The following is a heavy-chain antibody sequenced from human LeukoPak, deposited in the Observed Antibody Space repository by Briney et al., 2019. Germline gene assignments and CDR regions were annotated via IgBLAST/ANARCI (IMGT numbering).Heavy chain of an antibody. D-gene: IGHD1-26*01. J-gene: IGHJ3*02. CDR2: ISHSGST. Sequence: SETLSLTCAVYGGSFSGYYWIWIRQPPGKGLEWVGEISHSGSTNYNPSLKSRVTISVDTSKNQFSLKLSSVTAADTAVYYCSKLPRYSGSYYIPDAFDIWGQGTMVAVSS. CDR3: SKLPRYSGSYYIPDAFDI. V-gene: IGHV4-34*01. CDR1: GGSFSGYY.